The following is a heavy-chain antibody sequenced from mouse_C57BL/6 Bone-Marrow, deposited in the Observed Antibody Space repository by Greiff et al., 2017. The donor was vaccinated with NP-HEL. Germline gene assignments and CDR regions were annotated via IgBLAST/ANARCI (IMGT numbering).Heavy chain of an antibody. Sequence: VKLVESGAELARPGASVKLSCKASGYTFTSYGISWVKQSTGQGLEWLGEIYPRSGHTYSNATFKGKAKLTADKSSSTAYMELRSLTSEYSAVYFCARPYGSSPFAYWGQGTLVTVSA. V-gene: IGHV1-81*01. CDR2: IYPRSGHT. D-gene: IGHD1-1*01. J-gene: IGHJ3*01. CDR1: GYTFTSYG. CDR3: ARPYGSSPFAY.